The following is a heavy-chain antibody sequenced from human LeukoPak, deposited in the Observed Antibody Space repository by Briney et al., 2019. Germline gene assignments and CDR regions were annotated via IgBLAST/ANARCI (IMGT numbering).Heavy chain of an antibody. CDR3: ASISARHYYYYMDV. Sequence: SETLSLTCTVSGGSISSSSYYWGWIRQPPGKGLEWIGEINHSGSTNYNPSLKSRVTISVDTSKNQFSLKLSSVTAADTAVYYCASISARHYYYYMDVWGKGTTVTVSS. V-gene: IGHV4-39*07. D-gene: IGHD6-6*01. J-gene: IGHJ6*03. CDR2: INHSGST. CDR1: GGSISSSSYY.